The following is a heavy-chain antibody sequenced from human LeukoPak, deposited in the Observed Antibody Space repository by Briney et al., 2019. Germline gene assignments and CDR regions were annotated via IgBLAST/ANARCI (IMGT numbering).Heavy chain of an antibody. V-gene: IGHV3-48*04. CDR3: ARERGSRAFDI. J-gene: IGHJ3*02. CDR2: ISSSSSTI. D-gene: IGHD3-16*01. Sequence: GGSLGLSCAASGFTFSSYSMNWVRQAPGKGLEWVSYISSSSSTIYYADSVKGRFTISRDNAKNSLYLQMNSLRAEDTAVYYCARERGSRAFDIWGQGTMVTVSS. CDR1: GFTFSSYS.